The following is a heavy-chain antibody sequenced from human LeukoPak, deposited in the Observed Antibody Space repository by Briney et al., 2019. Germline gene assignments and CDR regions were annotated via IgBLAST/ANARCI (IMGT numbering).Heavy chain of an antibody. CDR3: VKASPTSTQGMDV. J-gene: IGHJ6*02. V-gene: IGHV3-9*01. CDR1: GFFFDECA. Sequence: GGSLRLSCAASGFFFDECAMHWVRQVQGKGLEWVSEISGNGFTIGYAESVKGRFTISRDNAKDSLYLQMDSLRPEDTALYYCVKASPTSTQGMDVWGQGTSVTVSS. D-gene: IGHD3-16*01. CDR2: ISGNGFTI.